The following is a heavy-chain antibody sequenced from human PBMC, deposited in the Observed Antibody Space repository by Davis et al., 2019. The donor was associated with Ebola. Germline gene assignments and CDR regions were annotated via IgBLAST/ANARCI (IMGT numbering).Heavy chain of an antibody. V-gene: IGHV1-18*01. CDR1: GYTFTSYG. CDR2: ISAYNGHT. D-gene: IGHD2-2*01. CDR3: ARGGYQLPYYYYYYGMDV. J-gene: IGHJ6*02. Sequence: AASVKVSCKASGYTFTSYGISWVRQAPGQGLEWMGWISAYNGHTNYAQKLQGRVTMTTDTSTSTAYMELRSLRSDDTAVYYCARGGYQLPYYYYYYGMDVWGQGTTVTVSS.